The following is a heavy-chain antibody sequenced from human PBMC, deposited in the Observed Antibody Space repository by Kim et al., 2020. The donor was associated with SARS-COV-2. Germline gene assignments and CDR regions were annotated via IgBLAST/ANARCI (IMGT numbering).Heavy chain of an antibody. CDR3: AKDWRWNSNIYGMNV. Sequence: GGSLRLSCGASGFSFSNYGMHWVRQAPGKGLEWVADISYEGSNKHYGDSVKGRFTISRDNSKNTLYLQMNSLRVEDTAVYYCAKDWRWNSNIYGMNVWGQGTTVTVSS. CDR1: GFSFSNYG. J-gene: IGHJ6*02. CDR2: ISYEGSNK. V-gene: IGHV3-30*18. D-gene: IGHD1-7*01.